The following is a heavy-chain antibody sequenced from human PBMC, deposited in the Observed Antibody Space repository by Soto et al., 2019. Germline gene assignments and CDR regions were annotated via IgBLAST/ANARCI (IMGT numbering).Heavy chain of an antibody. CDR3: ARSDSSGYYRDY. J-gene: IGHJ4*02. CDR1: GGTFSSYT. D-gene: IGHD3-22*01. Sequence: SVKVSCKASGGTFSSYTISWVRQAPGQGLEWMGRIIPILGIANYAQKFQGRVTITADKSTSTAYMELSSLRSEDTAVYYCARSDSSGYYRDYWGQGTLVTVSS. V-gene: IGHV1-69*02. CDR2: IIPILGIA.